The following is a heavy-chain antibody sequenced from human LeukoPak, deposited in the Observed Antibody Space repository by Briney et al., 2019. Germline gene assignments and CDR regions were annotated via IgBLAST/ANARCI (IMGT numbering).Heavy chain of an antibody. CDR1: GYTFTSYG. D-gene: IGHD3-22*01. CDR2: ISAYNGNT. CDR3: ARDDDYYDSSGYYYSFRY. V-gene: IGHV1-18*01. Sequence: ASVKVSCKASGYTFTSYGISWVRQAPGQGLEWMGWISAYNGNTNYAQKLQGRVTMTTDTSTSTAYMELRSLRSEDTAVYYCARDDDYYDSSGYYYSFRYWGQGTLVTVSS. J-gene: IGHJ4*02.